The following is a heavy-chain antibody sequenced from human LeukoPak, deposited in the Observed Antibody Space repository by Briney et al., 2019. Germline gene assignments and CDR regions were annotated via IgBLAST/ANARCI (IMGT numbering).Heavy chain of an antibody. D-gene: IGHD3-10*01. CDR2: IYYSGST. J-gene: IGHJ6*02. Sequence: SETLSLTCTVSGGSISSGDYYWSWIRQPPGKGLEWIGYIYYSGSTYYNPSLKSRVTISVDTSKNQFSLKLSSVIAADTAVYYCARDRVKYYGMDVWGQGTTVTVSS. CDR1: GGSISSGDYY. CDR3: ARDRVKYYGMDV. V-gene: IGHV4-30-4*01.